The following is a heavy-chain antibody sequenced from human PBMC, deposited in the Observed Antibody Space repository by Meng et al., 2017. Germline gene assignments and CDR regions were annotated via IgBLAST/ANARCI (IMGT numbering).Heavy chain of an antibody. CDR2: ISGSGGST. J-gene: IGHJ4*02. V-gene: IGHV3-23*01. CDR3: AKVNYGSGSYHPGDY. D-gene: IGHD3-10*01. CDR1: GFTFSSYA. Sequence: LSLTCAASGFTFSSYAMSWVRQAPGKGLEWVSAISGSGGSTYYADSVKGRFTISRDNSKNTLYLQMNSLRAEDTAVYYCAKVNYGSGSYHPGDYWGQGTLVTVSS.